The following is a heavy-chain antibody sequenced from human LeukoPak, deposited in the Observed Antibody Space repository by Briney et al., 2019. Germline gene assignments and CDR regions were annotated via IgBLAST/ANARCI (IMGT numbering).Heavy chain of an antibody. CDR1: GFTFSDYY. V-gene: IGHV3-11*06. D-gene: IGHD1-1*01. CDR2: ISSSSSYT. CDR3: ARGTGTTAYFDY. Sequence: GGSLRLSCEASGFTFSDYYMSWVRQAPGKGLEWVSYISSSSSYTKYADSVKGRFTISRDNAKNSLYLQVNRLRAEDTAVYYCARGTGTTAYFDYWGQGTLVTVSS. J-gene: IGHJ4*02.